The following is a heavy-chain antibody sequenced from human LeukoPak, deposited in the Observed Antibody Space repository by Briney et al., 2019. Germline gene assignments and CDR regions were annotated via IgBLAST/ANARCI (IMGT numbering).Heavy chain of an antibody. J-gene: IGHJ4*02. CDR3: DCSSNNCYAAGDY. D-gene: IGHD2-2*01. CDR2: IQYDGSRK. CDR1: GFTFSTSD. V-gene: IGHV3-30*02. Sequence: PGGSLRLSCATSGFTFSTSDMHWVRQAPGKGLEWVSFIQYDGSRKNYVDSVKGRFTISRDNSKNTLYLQMNSLRPEDTAVYYCDCSSNNCYAAGDYWGQGTLVTVSS.